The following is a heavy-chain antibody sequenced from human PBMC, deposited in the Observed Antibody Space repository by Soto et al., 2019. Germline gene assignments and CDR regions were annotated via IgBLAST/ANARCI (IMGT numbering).Heavy chain of an antibody. CDR2: VRVYNGMT. Sequence: ASVKVSCKXSGYAFSSYGYSWMRQASGQGPERMGCVRVYNGMTVHAQNLQGRVTLSTDTYTSTANMELRSLRSDDTAVYYCVRGGTNTLRDWFAPGGQGITVTVSS. J-gene: IGHJ5*02. CDR1: GYAFSSYG. V-gene: IGHV1-18*01. D-gene: IGHD1-1*01. CDR3: VRGGTNTLRDWFAP.